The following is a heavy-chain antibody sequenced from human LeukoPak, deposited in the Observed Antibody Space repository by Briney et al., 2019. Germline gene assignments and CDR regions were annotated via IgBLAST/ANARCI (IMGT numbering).Heavy chain of an antibody. CDR2: ISSSGSTI. J-gene: IGHJ3*02. CDR1: GFTFSSYE. V-gene: IGHV3-48*03. Sequence: PGGSLRLSCAASGFTFSSYEMNWVRQAPGKGLEWVSYISSSGSTIYYADSVKGRFTISRDNAKNSLYLQMNSLRAEDTAVYYCARVSPGYLKGNDAFDIWGQGTMVTVSS. CDR3: ARVSPGYLKGNDAFDI. D-gene: IGHD3-22*01.